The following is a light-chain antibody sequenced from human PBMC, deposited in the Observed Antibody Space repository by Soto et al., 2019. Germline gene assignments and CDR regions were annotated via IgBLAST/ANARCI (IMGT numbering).Light chain of an antibody. Sequence: QTVVTQEPSLTVSPGGTVTLTCASSTGAVTSGHYPNWFQQKPGQAPRALIYRTSTKYSWTPARFSGSLLGGKAALTLSGVQPEDEAEYYCLLYFGGDWVFGGGTQLTVL. CDR3: LLYFGGDWV. CDR1: TGAVTSGHY. CDR2: RTS. V-gene: IGLV7-43*01. J-gene: IGLJ3*02.